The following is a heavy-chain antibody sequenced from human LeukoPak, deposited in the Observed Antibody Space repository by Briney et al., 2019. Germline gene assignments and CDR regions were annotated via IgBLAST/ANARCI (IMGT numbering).Heavy chain of an antibody. CDR1: GLTVSSNY. CDR2: IYSGGST. J-gene: IGHJ4*02. Sequence: GGSLRLSCAASGLTVSSNYMSWVRQAPGKGLEWVSVIYSGGSTYYADSVKGRFTISRDNSKNTLYLQMNSLRAEDTAVYYCARDRGGDSNAYADFWGQGTLVTVSA. V-gene: IGHV3-66*01. D-gene: IGHD3-22*01. CDR3: ARDRGGDSNAYADF.